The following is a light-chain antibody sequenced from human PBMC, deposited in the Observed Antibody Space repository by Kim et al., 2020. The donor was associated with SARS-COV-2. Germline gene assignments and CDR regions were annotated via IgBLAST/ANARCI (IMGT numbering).Light chain of an antibody. Sequence: PGGTVTLPCGSSTVPVTSGHYPYWFQQKPGQAPRTLIYDTNNKHSWTPARFSGSLLGDKAALTLSGAQPEDEADYYCLFSYSGARVFGGGTKLTVL. CDR3: LFSYSGARV. CDR1: TVPVTSGHY. V-gene: IGLV7-46*01. J-gene: IGLJ3*02. CDR2: DTN.